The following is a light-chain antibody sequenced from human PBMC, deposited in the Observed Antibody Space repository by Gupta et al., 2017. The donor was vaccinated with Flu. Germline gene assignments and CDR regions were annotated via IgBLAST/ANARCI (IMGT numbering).Light chain of an antibody. CDR3: QVWDSSSAHPVV. CDR2: DDT. V-gene: IGLV3-21*02. J-gene: IGLJ2*01. Sequence: GNNIGTKSVHWYQQRPGQAPVSVVYDDTDRPSGIPARFSGSNSGNTATLTIVRVEAGDEADYYCQVWDSSSAHPVVFGGGTNLAVL. CDR1: NIGTKS.